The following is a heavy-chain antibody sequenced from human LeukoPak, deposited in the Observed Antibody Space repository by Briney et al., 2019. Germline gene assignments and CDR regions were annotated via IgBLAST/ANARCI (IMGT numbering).Heavy chain of an antibody. Sequence: GGSLRLSCAASGFTFSHYGMHWVRQAPGAGLEWVAVIWSDGSDKYYAKSVKGRFTISGDNSKNSLYLQMNSLRAEDTAVYYCAKDAQRGFDYSNSLQHWGQGALVTVSS. CDR3: AKDAQRGFDYSNSLQH. D-gene: IGHD4-11*01. V-gene: IGHV3-33*06. CDR1: GFTFSHYG. CDR2: IWSDGSDK. J-gene: IGHJ1*01.